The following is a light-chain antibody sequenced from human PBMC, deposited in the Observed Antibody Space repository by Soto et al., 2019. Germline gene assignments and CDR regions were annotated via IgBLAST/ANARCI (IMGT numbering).Light chain of an antibody. Sequence: DIQMTQSPSTLSASIGDRVTITCRVSQSTSTWLAWYQQKPGKAPNLLIYKASNLESGVPSRFSGSGSGTEFTLTISSLQPDDVATYYCQQYGHLRTFGQGTKVEIK. V-gene: IGKV1-5*03. J-gene: IGKJ1*01. CDR2: KAS. CDR3: QQYGHLRT. CDR1: QSTSTW.